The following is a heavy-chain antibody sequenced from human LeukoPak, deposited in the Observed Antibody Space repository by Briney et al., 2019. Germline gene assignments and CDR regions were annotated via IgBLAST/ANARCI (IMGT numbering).Heavy chain of an antibody. CDR1: GFTFDDYG. CDR2: INGNGDTT. V-gene: IGHV3-20*04. Sequence: PGGSLRLSCAASGFTFDDYGMTWVRHAPGKGLEWVAGINGNGDTTGYSESVKGRFTISRDNAKNSLYLRLNSLRAEDTALYYCARGNRGSSYGGDSWGQGTLVTVSS. J-gene: IGHJ4*02. CDR3: ARGNRGSSYGGDS. D-gene: IGHD1-26*01.